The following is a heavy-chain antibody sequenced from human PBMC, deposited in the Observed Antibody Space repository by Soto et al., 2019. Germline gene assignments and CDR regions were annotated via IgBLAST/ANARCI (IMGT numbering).Heavy chain of an antibody. D-gene: IGHD1-1*01. CDR2: IYSGGST. V-gene: IGHV3-66*01. CDR1: GFTASSNY. CDR3: AGTGNYFYYYYMDV. Sequence: EVQLVESGGGLVQPGGSLRLSCAASGFTASSNYMNWVRQAPGKGLEWVSVIYSGGSTYYADSVKGRFTISRDNSKNTLYLQMNSLRAEDTAVYYCAGTGNYFYYYYMDVWGKGTTVTVSS. J-gene: IGHJ6*03.